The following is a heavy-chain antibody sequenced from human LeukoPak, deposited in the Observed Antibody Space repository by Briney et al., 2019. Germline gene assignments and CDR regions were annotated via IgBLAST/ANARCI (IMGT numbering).Heavy chain of an antibody. CDR3: AKDPARGYSYGSLCVDY. J-gene: IGHJ4*02. CDR2: IYYSGST. D-gene: IGHD5-18*01. V-gene: IGHV4-59*12. CDR1: GGSISSYY. Sequence: SETLSLTCTVSGGSISSYYWSWIRQPPGKGLEWIGYIYYSGSTNYNPSLKSRVTISVDTSKNQFSVKLNSVTAADTAVYYCAKDPARGYSYGSLCVDYWGQGTLVTVSS.